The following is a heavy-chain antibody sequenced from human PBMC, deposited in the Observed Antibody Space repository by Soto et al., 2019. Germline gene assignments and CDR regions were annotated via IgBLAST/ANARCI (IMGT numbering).Heavy chain of an antibody. V-gene: IGHV3-23*01. CDR3: AKVFDAYYYDSSGHFDY. D-gene: IGHD3-22*01. CDR1: GFTFSSSA. Sequence: GALRLSCAASGFTFSSSAMSWVRQAPGRGLEWVSAISGSGGSTYYADSVKGRFTISRDNSKNTLYLQMNSLRAEDTAIYYCAKVFDAYYYDSSGHFDYWGQGTLVTVSS. J-gene: IGHJ4*02. CDR2: ISGSGGST.